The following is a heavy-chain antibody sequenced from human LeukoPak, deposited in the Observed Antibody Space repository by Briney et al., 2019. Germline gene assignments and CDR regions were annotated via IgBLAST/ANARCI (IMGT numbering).Heavy chain of an antibody. D-gene: IGHD1-20*01. CDR1: GGSFSGYY. Sequence: PSETLSLTCAVYGGSFSGYYWSWIRQPPGKGLEWIGSIYYSGSTYYNPSLKSRVTISVDTSKNQFSLKLSSVTAADTAVYYCASGGDNWNDDSGWFDPWGQGTLVTVSS. V-gene: IGHV4-34*01. CDR2: IYYSGST. CDR3: ASGGDNWNDDSGWFDP. J-gene: IGHJ5*02.